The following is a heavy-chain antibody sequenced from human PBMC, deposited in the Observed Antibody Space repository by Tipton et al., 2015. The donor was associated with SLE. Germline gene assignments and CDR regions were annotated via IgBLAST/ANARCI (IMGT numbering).Heavy chain of an antibody. J-gene: IGHJ5*02. D-gene: IGHD4-17*01. V-gene: IGHV4-31*03. CDR1: GGSISSGGYY. CDR3: AREQTVTTGGSNWFDP. Sequence: TLSLTCTVFGGSISSGGYYLSWIRQHPGKGLEWIGYIYYSGSTYYNPSLKSRVTISVDTSKNQFSLKLSSVTAADTAVYYCAREQTVTTGGSNWFDPWGQGTLVTVSS. CDR2: IYYSGST.